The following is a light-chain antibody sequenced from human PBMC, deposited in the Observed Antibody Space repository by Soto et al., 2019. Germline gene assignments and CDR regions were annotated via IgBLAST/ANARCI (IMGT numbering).Light chain of an antibody. J-gene: IGKJ1*01. CDR2: DAS. V-gene: IGKV1-5*01. CDR3: QQYNSYSSTWT. Sequence: DIQMTQSPSTLSASVGDRVTITCRASQSISSWLAWYQQKPGKAPKLLIYDASSLESGVPSRFSGSGSGTEFTLTISSLQPDDSATYYCQQYNSYSSTWTFGQGTKVEIK. CDR1: QSISSW.